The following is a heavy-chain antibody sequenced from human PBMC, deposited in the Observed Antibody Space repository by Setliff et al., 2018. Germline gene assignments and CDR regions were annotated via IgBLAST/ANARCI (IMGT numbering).Heavy chain of an antibody. CDR1: GFTFTDHY. CDR3: ARSRLYGGWFDP. D-gene: IGHD4-17*01. Sequence: ASVKVSCKASGFTFTDHYMHWVRQAPGQGLEWMGWINPNSGGTNYAQKFQGRVTMTRDTSISTAYMELSRLRSDDTAVYSCARSRLYGGWFDPWGQGTLVTVSS. V-gene: IGHV1-2*02. CDR2: INPNSGGT. J-gene: IGHJ5*02.